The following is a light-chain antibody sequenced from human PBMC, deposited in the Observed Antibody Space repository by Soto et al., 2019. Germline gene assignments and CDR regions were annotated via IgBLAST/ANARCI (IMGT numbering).Light chain of an antibody. Sequence: QSVLTQPRSVSGSPGQSITISCTGTSSDVGGYNYVSWYRQHPGKAPKLMIYDDSKRPSGVPDRFSGSKSGNTASLTISGLQAEDEADYYCCSYAGSYTHYVFGTGTKLTVL. CDR3: CSYAGSYTHYV. CDR1: SSDVGGYNY. V-gene: IGLV2-11*01. J-gene: IGLJ1*01. CDR2: DDS.